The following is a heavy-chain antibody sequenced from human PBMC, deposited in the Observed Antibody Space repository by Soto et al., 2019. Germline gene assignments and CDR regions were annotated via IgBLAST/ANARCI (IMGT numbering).Heavy chain of an antibody. D-gene: IGHD3-10*01. Sequence: EVQLVESGGGLVKPGGSLRLSCAASGFTFSSYSMNWVRQAPGKGLEWVSSISSSSSYIYYADSVKGRFTISRDNAKNSLYLQMNSLRAEDTAVYYCARDWATYYHAFDIWGQGTMVTVSS. V-gene: IGHV3-21*01. J-gene: IGHJ3*02. CDR2: ISSSSSYI. CDR3: ARDWATYYHAFDI. CDR1: GFTFSSYS.